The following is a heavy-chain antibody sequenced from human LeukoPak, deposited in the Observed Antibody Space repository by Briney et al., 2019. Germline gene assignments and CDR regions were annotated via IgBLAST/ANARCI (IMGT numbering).Heavy chain of an antibody. D-gene: IGHD6-19*01. J-gene: IGHJ6*03. Sequence: SETLSLTCAVYGESFSGYYWIWIRQPPGKGLEWIGEISHSGSTDYNPSLESRVTISVDTSKNQFSLKVTSVTAADTAIYYCARPTSGWQNSYYYYYMDVWGKGTTVTISS. V-gene: IGHV4-34*01. CDR2: ISHSGST. CDR3: ARPTSGWQNSYYYYYMDV. CDR1: GESFSGYY.